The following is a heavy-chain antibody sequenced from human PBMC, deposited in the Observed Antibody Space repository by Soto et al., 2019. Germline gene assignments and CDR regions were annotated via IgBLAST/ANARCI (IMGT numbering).Heavy chain of an antibody. CDR3: ARGGPGFGELRWFDP. D-gene: IGHD3-10*01. CDR2: IYYIGSP. J-gene: IGHJ5*02. Sequence: QVQLQESGPGLVKPSQTLSLTCTVSGGSISSGAYYWSWIRQHPGKGLEWIGYIYYIGSPYYNPSPKGLVTISLDASKNLFSLELPSVTAAGTAVYYCARGGPGFGELRWFDPWGQGTLVTVSS. V-gene: IGHV4-31*01. CDR1: GGSISSGAYY.